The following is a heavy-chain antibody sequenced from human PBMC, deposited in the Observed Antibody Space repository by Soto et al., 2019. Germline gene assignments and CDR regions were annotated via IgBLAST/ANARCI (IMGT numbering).Heavy chain of an antibody. CDR2: IYPGDSDT. Sequence: GESLKISCKGSGYSFTSYWIGWVRQMPGKGLEWMGIIYPGDSDTRYSPSFQGQVTISADKSISTAYLQWSSLKASDTAMYYCARLGIPRRIAVAEIDYWGQGTLVTVSS. CDR1: GYSFTSYW. D-gene: IGHD6-19*01. CDR3: ARLGIPRRIAVAEIDY. J-gene: IGHJ4*02. V-gene: IGHV5-51*01.